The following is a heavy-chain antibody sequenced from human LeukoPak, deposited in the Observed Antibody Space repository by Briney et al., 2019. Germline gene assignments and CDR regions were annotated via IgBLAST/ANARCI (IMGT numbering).Heavy chain of an antibody. CDR3: AKVGEYQLLLYAFDM. CDR1: GFTINIYS. Sequence: PGGSLRLSCVASGFTINIYSMNWVRQAPGKGLEWVSYISSPSRTTDYADSVKGRFTISRDNAKNSLFLQMNSLRAEDTAVYYCAKVGEYQLLLYAFDMWGQGTMVTVSS. J-gene: IGHJ3*02. D-gene: IGHD2-2*01. V-gene: IGHV3-48*01. CDR2: ISSPSRTT.